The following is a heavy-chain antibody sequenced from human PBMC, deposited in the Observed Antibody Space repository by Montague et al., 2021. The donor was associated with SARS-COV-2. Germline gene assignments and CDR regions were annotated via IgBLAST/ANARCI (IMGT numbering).Heavy chain of an antibody. CDR3: ATVGRQQVERLSGMDV. CDR1: GASISSPSYY. CDR2: IYYSGGT. J-gene: IGHJ6*02. V-gene: IGHV4-39*07. Sequence: SETLSLTCTVSGASISSPSYYWGWIRQPPGNGLEWIASIYYSGGTYYXPSLKSRVTISVDTSKNQFSLKLSSVTAADTAVYFCATVGRQQVERLSGMDVWGQGTTVTVSS. D-gene: IGHD6-13*01.